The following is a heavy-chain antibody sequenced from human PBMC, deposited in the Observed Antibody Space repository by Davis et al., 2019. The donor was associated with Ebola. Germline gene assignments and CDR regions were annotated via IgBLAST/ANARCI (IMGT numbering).Heavy chain of an antibody. D-gene: IGHD3-3*01. CDR3: AKGGIRFLDY. V-gene: IGHV3-30*18. J-gene: IGHJ4*02. CDR2: ISYDGSNK. Sequence: GGSLRLSCAASGFTFSSYGMHWVRQAPGKGLEWVAVISYDGSNKYYADSVKGRFTISRDNSKNTLYLQMNSLRAEDTAVYYCAKGGIRFLDYWGQGTPVTVSS. CDR1: GFTFSSYG.